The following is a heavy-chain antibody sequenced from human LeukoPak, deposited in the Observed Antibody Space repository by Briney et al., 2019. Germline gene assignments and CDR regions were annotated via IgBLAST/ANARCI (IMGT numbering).Heavy chain of an antibody. J-gene: IGHJ3*02. V-gene: IGHV3-23*01. CDR3: AKDSGFAYSSSWYRVDAFDI. CDR2: ISGSGGRT. Sequence: PSETLSLTCAVSGGSISSSNWWTWVRQAPGKGLEWVSAISGSGGRTYYADSVKGRFTISRDNSKNSLNLQMNSLRADDTAVYYCAKDSGFAYSSSWYRVDAFDIWGQGTMVTVSS. D-gene: IGHD6-13*01. CDR1: GGSISSSN.